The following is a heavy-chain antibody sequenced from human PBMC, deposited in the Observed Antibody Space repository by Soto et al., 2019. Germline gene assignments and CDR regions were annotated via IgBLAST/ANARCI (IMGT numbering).Heavy chain of an antibody. V-gene: IGHV3-74*01. J-gene: IGHJ6*02. CDR1: GFTFSSYW. CDR2: INSDGSST. D-gene: IGHD2-15*01. Sequence: GGSLRLSCAASGFTFSSYWMHWVRQAPGKGLVWVSRINSDGSSTSYADSVKGRFTISRDNAKNTLYLQMNSLRAEDTAVYYCARACSGGSCHYGMDVWGQGTTVTVSS. CDR3: ARACSGGSCHYGMDV.